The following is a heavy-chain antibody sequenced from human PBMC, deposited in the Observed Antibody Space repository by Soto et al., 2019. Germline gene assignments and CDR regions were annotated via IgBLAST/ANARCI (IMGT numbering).Heavy chain of an antibody. CDR2: TSGRLNST. D-gene: IGHD3-16*01. J-gene: IGHJ3*01. CDR1: GFTFRDFA. Sequence: EVQLVQAGGGLGQPGGSLRLSCGISGFTFRDFAMSWVRQAPGKGLEWVATTSGRLNSTSYSASVQGRFTTSRDLSTNTLYLLMNGLTDEDTAIYYCARDAGLHDFGEFIHVFDRWCQGTKVTISS. CDR3: ARDAGLHDFGEFIHVFDR. V-gene: IGHV3-23*04.